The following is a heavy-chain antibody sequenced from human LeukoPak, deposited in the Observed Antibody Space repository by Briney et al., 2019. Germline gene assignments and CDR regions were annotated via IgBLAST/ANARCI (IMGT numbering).Heavy chain of an antibody. Sequence: PSETLSLTCTVSGGSISSYYWSWIRQPAGKGLEWIGRIYSSGSTNCNPSLKSRVTMSVDTSKNQFSLKVSSVTAADTAMYYCARMATDGTMNWFDPWGQGTLVIVSS. CDR2: IYSSGST. CDR3: ARMATDGTMNWFDP. CDR1: GGSISSYY. J-gene: IGHJ5*02. D-gene: IGHD6-13*01. V-gene: IGHV4-4*07.